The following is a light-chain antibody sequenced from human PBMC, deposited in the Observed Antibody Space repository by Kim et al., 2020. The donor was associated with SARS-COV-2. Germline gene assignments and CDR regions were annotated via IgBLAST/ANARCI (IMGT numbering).Light chain of an antibody. J-gene: IGKJ1*01. V-gene: IGKV1-5*03. CDR2: KAS. CDR1: QSISSW. CDR3: QQYTNYWT. Sequence: LPASVGDRITISCRASQSISSWLAWYQQKPGKAPKLLIYKASNLESGVPSRFSGSGSGTEFTLTISSLQPDDFATYFCQQYTNYWTFGQGTKLEI.